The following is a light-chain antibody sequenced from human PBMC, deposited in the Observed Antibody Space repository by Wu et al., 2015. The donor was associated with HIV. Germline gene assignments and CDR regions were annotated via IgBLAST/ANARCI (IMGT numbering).Light chain of an antibody. Sequence: EIVLTQSPATLSLSPGEGATLSCRASQSVSRFLAWYQHKPGQAPRVVIYDTSNRAAGIPARFSGSGSGTDFTLTISSLEPEDFAVYYCHQRTTWPRTFGQGTKVEVK. V-gene: IGKV3-11*01. CDR3: HQRTTWPRT. CDR2: DTS. J-gene: IGKJ1*01. CDR1: QSVSRF.